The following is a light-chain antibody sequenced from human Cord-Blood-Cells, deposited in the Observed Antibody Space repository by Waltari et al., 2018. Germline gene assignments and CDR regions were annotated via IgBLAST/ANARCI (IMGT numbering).Light chain of an antibody. Sequence: QSALTQPASVSGSPGQSITISCTGTSSDVGSYNLFSWYQQPPGKAPKLMIYEGSKRPSGVSNRFSGSKSGNTASLTISGLQAEDEADYYCCSYAGSSPWVFGGGTKLTVL. CDR3: CSYAGSSPWV. V-gene: IGLV2-23*01. J-gene: IGLJ3*02. CDR1: SSDVGSYNL. CDR2: EGS.